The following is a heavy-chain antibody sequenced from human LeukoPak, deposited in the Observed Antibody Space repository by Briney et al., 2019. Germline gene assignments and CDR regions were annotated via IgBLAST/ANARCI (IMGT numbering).Heavy chain of an antibody. V-gene: IGHV3-33*01. D-gene: IGHD2-15*01. Sequence: GGSLRLSCAASGFTFSSYGMHWVRQAPGKGLEWVAVIWYGGSNEYYADSVKGRFTISRDNSKNTLYLQMNSLRAEDTAVYYCARDMCSGGSCYVYYYYGMDVWGKGTTVTVSS. CDR2: IWYGGSNE. CDR1: GFTFSSYG. J-gene: IGHJ6*04. CDR3: ARDMCSGGSCYVYYYYGMDV.